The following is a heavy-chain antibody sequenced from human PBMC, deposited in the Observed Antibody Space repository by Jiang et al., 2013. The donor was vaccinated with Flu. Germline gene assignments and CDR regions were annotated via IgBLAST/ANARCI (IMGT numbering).Heavy chain of an antibody. CDR1: GFTFTSSA. CDR3: AADRYGDYDYYYYYGMDV. Sequence: SGAEVKKPGTSVKVSCKASGFTFTSSAMQWVRQARGQRPEWIGWIVVGSGNTNYAQKFQERVTITRDMSTSTAYMELSSLRSEDTAVYYCAADRYGDYDYYYYYGMDVWGKGTTVTVSS. CDR2: IVVGSGNT. J-gene: IGHJ6*04. D-gene: IGHD4-17*01. V-gene: IGHV1-58*02.